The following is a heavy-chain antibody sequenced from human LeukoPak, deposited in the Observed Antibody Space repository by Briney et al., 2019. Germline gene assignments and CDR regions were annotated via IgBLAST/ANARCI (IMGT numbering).Heavy chain of an antibody. CDR2: IYYSGRT. CDR3: ARGPLHPRDY. D-gene: IGHD4-11*01. J-gene: IGHJ4*02. V-gene: IGHV4-59*12. Sequence: SETLSLTCTVSGGSISSYYWSWIRQPPGKGLEWIGYIYYSGRTNYNPSLKSRVTISVDTSKNQFSLKLSSVTAADTAVYYCARGPLHPRDYWGQGTLVTVSS. CDR1: GGSISSYY.